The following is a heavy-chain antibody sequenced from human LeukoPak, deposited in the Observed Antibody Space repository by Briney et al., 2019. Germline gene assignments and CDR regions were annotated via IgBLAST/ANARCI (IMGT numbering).Heavy chain of an antibody. CDR3: AGWKYCSVGSCPDY. J-gene: IGHJ4*02. D-gene: IGHD2-15*01. CDR1: GYTFTSYG. CDR2: ISAYNGNT. V-gene: IGHV1-18*01. Sequence: ASVKVSCKASGYTFTSYGISWVRQAPGQGLEWMGWISAYNGNTNYAQKLQGRVTMTTDTSTSTAYMELRSLRSDDTAVYYCAGWKYCSVGSCPDYWGRGTLVTVSS.